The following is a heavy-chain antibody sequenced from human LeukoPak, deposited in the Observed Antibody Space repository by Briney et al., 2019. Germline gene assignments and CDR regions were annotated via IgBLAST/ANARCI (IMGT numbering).Heavy chain of an antibody. D-gene: IGHD3-10*01. CDR2: IRSKAYGGTT. CDR1: GFTFGDYA. J-gene: IGHJ4*02. V-gene: IGHV3-49*04. Sequence: GGSLRPSCTASGFTFGDYAMSWVRQAPGKGLEWVGFIRSKAYGGTTEYAASVKGRFTISRDDSKSIAYLQMNSLKTEDTAVYYCTRMGIVLLWFGECDYWGQGTLVTVSS. CDR3: TRMGIVLLWFGECDY.